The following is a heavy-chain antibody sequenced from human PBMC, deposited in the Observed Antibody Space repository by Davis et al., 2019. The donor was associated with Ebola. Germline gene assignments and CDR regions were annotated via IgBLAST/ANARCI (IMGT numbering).Heavy chain of an antibody. V-gene: IGHV3-23*01. Sequence: GESLKISCAASGFTFSTYAMTWVRQAPGKGLEWVSRISGSGDHPHYADSVKGRFTISRDNSKNTLYLQMNSLRAEDTAVFYCAKRATVTVAGVYYYNAMGVWGKGTTVTVSS. CDR1: GFTFSTYA. CDR3: AKRATVTVAGVYYYNAMGV. D-gene: IGHD6-19*01. CDR2: ISGSGDHP. J-gene: IGHJ6*04.